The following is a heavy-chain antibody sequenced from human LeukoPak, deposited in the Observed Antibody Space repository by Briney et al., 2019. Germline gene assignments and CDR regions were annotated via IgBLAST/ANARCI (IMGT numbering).Heavy chain of an antibody. D-gene: IGHD2-15*01. CDR1: GFTFSNFA. CDR2: ISGSGASA. J-gene: IGHJ4*02. V-gene: IGHV3-23*01. Sequence: GGSLRLSCVASGFTFSNFAMNWVRQAPGKGLEWVSGISGSGASAYYADSVKGRFTISRDNSKNTLYLQMNSLRAEDTAIYYCAKRLGSGDSCYEFDYWGQGTLVTVSS. CDR3: AKRLGSGDSCYEFDY.